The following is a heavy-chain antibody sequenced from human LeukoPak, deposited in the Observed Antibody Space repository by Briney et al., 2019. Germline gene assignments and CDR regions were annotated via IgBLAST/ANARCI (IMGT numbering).Heavy chain of an antibody. V-gene: IGHV4-59*08. D-gene: IGHD4-11*01. CDR3: AATGYSYNY. CDR2: IYYSGST. J-gene: IGHJ4*02. CDR1: GGSISSYY. Sequence: SETLSLTCTVSGGSISSYYWSWIRQPPGKGLEWIGYIYYSGSTNYNPSLKSRLTISVDTSKNQFSLKLSSVTAADTAVYYCAATGYSYNYWGQGTLVTVSS.